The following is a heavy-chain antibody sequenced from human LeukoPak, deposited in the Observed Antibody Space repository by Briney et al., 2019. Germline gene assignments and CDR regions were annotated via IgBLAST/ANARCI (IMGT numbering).Heavy chain of an antibody. CDR1: GFTFDDYA. V-gene: IGHV3-9*01. CDR3: AKDKEMATIRRGYFDY. D-gene: IGHD5-24*01. CDR2: ISWNSGSI. J-gene: IGHJ4*02. Sequence: GGSLGLSCAASGFTFDDYAMHWVRQAPGKGLEWVSGISWNSGSIGYADSVKGRFTISRDNAKNSLYLQMNSPRAEDTALYYCAKDKEMATIRRGYFDYWGQGTLVTVSS.